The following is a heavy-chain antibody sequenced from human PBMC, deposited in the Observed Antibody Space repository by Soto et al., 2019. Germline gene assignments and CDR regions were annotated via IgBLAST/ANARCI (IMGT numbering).Heavy chain of an antibody. J-gene: IGHJ4*02. CDR1: GGSISSSSYY. Sequence: QLQLQESGPGLVKPSETLSLTCTVSGGSISSSSYYWGWIRQPPGKGLEWIGSIYYSGSTYYNPSLKSRVTISVDTSKNQFSLKLSSVTAADTAVYYCARLRRDGYNYDYWGQGTRVTVSS. V-gene: IGHV4-39*01. CDR2: IYYSGST. CDR3: ARLRRDGYNYDY. D-gene: IGHD5-12*01.